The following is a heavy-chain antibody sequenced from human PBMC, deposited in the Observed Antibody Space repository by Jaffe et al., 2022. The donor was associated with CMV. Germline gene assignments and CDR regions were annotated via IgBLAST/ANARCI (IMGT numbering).Heavy chain of an antibody. CDR2: ISSSGSTI. CDR3: ARDRPDVDEGYYYYMDV. D-gene: IGHD3-10*02. V-gene: IGHV3-48*03. CDR1: GFTFSSYE. Sequence: EVQLVESGGGLVQPGGSLRLSCAASGFTFSSYEMNWVRQAPGKGLEWVSYISSSGSTIYYADSVKGRFTISRDNAKNSLYLQMNSLRAEDTAVYYCARDRPDVDEGYYYYMDVWGKGTTVTVSS. J-gene: IGHJ6*03.